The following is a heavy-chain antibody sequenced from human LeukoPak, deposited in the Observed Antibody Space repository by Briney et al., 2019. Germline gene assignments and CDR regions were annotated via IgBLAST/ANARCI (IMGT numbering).Heavy chain of an antibody. CDR2: IYPGDSDT. V-gene: IGHV5-51*01. CDR3: ARQITQYSSSPRDAFDI. D-gene: IGHD6-6*01. Sequence: GESLKISCKGSGYSFTSYWIGWVRQMPGKGLEWMGIIYPGDSDTRYSPSFQGQVTISADKSISTAYLQWSSLKASDTAMYYCARQITQYSSSPRDAFDIWGQGTMVTVSS. J-gene: IGHJ3*02. CDR1: GYSFTSYW.